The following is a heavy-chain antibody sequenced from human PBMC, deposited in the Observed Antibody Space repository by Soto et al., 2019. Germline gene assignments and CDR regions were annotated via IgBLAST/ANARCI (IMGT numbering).Heavy chain of an antibody. CDR2: INHSGST. CDR1: GGSFSGYY. J-gene: IGHJ4*02. V-gene: IGHV4-34*01. CDR3: ARGGDIVVVQTGLRFDY. Sequence: SETLSLTCAVYGGSFSGYYWSWIRQPPGKGLEWIGEINHSGSTNYNPSLKSRVPISVDTSKNQFSLKLSSVTAADTAVYYCARGGDIVVVQTGLRFDYWGQGTLVTVSS. D-gene: IGHD2-2*01.